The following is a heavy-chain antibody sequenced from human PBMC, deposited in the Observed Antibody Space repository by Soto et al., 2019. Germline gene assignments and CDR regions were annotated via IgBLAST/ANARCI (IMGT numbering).Heavy chain of an antibody. CDR2: IYSSGST. D-gene: IGHD2-15*01. V-gene: IGHV4-59*08. Sequence: QVQLQESGPGLVKPSETLSLNCSVSGASISGSYWSWLRQPPGKALEWIGHIYSSGSTNCNPSFKGRVTMSVDTSANEISLRLTSVTAADTAVYYCTRQGRILYHTDVWGKWTTVTVSS. J-gene: IGHJ6*03. CDR1: GASISGSY. CDR3: TRQGRILYHTDV.